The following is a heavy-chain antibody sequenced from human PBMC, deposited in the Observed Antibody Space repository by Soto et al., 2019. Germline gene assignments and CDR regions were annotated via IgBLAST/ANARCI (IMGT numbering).Heavy chain of an antibody. Sequence: PSETLSLTCTVSGGSISSDVYYWNWIRQHPGKGLEWIGYIYYSGRTYYNPSLKSRVTISVDTSKNQFSLKLSSVTAADTAVYYCARGSNYYDSSGYPRFDPWGQGTPVTVSS. CDR2: IYYSGRT. J-gene: IGHJ5*02. D-gene: IGHD3-22*01. V-gene: IGHV4-31*03. CDR3: ARGSNYYDSSGYPRFDP. CDR1: GGSISSDVYY.